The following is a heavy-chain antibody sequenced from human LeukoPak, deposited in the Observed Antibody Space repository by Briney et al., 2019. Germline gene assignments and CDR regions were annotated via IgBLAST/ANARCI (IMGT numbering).Heavy chain of an antibody. CDR1: GGSISSGGYS. CDR2: IYHSGGT. J-gene: IGHJ4*02. D-gene: IGHD1-7*01. Sequence: PSETLSLTCAVSGGSISSGGYSWSWIRQPPGKGLEWIGYIYHSGGTYYDPSLKSRVTISVDRSKNQFSLRLSSVTAADTAVYYCARGNSGGYYFDYWGQGTLVTVSS. CDR3: ARGNSGGYYFDY. V-gene: IGHV4-30-2*01.